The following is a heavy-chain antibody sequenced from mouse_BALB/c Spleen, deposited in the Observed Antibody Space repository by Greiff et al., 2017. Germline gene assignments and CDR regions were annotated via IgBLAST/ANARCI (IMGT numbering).Heavy chain of an antibody. CDR3: ARSTMITTDYFDY. J-gene: IGHJ4*01. CDR1: GYTFTSYT. Sequence: VQLQQSAAELARPGASVKMSCKASGYTFTSYTMHWVKQRPGQGLEWIGYINPSSGYTEYNQKFKDKTTLTADKSSSTAYMQLSSLTSEDSAVYYCARSTMITTDYFDYWGQGTSVTVSS. CDR2: INPSSGYT. D-gene: IGHD2-4*01. V-gene: IGHV1-4*02.